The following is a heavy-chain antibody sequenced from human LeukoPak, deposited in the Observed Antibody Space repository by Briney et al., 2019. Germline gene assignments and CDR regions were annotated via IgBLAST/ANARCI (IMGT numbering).Heavy chain of an antibody. CDR2: IKSKTDGGAT. CDR1: GFTFSNAW. D-gene: IGHD3-10*01. V-gene: IGHV3-15*01. Sequence: PGGSLRLSCAASGFTFSNAWMTWVRQAPGKGLEWVGRIKSKTDGGATDYAAPVKGRFTISRDDSKNTLYLQMNCLKTEDTAVYYCSTTMVRGPIDCWGQGTLVTVSS. J-gene: IGHJ4*02. CDR3: STTMVRGPIDC.